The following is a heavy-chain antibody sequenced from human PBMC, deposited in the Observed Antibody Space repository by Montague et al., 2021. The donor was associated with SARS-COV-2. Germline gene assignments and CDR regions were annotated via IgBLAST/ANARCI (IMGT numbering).Heavy chain of an antibody. CDR3: ARCLTGLEPPFDP. J-gene: IGHJ5*02. Sequence: SETLSLTCAVYGASFSGYHWTWIRQSPGRGLEWIGEVIHSGKTSYNPSLQSRLTMSVDTYKKQFSLRLSSVTAADTAVYYCARCLTGLEPPFDPWGQGTLVIVSS. D-gene: IGHD1-1*01. CDR2: VIHSGKT. CDR1: GASFSGYH. V-gene: IGHV4-34*12.